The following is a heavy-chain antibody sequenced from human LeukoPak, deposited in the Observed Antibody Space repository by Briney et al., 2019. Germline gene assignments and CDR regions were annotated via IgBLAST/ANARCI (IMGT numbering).Heavy chain of an antibody. D-gene: IGHD3-10*02. CDR1: DASLSSSNYY. J-gene: IGHJ4*02. CDR2: LSYSETA. CDR3: ATYRLGAMFSD. V-gene: IGHV4-39*01. Sequence: SETLSPTCHVSDASLSSSNYYWGWIRQPPGKGLEWIGTLSYSETAHYNPSLKSRLTMSIDKSKNQFSLKLSSVTAADTALYYCATYRLGAMFSDWGQGTLVTVSS.